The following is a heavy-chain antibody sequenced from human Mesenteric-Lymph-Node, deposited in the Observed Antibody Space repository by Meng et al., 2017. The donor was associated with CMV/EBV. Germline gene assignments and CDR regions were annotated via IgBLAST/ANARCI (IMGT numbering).Heavy chain of an antibody. CDR3: ARGDDFWSGRPFDY. V-gene: IGHV4-34*01. CDR1: GGSFSGYY. CDR2: INHSGST. J-gene: IGHJ4*02. D-gene: IGHD3-3*01. Sequence: SETLSLTCAVYGGSFSGYYWSWIRQPPGKGLEWIGEINHSGSTNYNPSLKSRVTISVDTSKNQFSLNLTSVTAADTAVYFCARGDDFWSGRPFDYWGQGTLVTVSS.